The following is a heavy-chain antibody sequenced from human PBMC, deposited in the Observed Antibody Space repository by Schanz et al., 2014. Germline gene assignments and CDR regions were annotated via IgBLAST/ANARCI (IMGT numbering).Heavy chain of an antibody. CDR2: ISGSGGST. Sequence: EVQLLESGGGLVQPGGSLRLSCAASGFTFSSYAMSWVRQAPGKGLEWVSAISGSGGSTYYADSVKGRFTMSRDNAKNSVFLQMNSLRAEDTAVYYCVSVYDSSGYVSFNYWGQGTLGTVSS. V-gene: IGHV3-23*01. CDR3: VSVYDSSGYVSFNY. J-gene: IGHJ4*02. D-gene: IGHD3-22*01. CDR1: GFTFSSYA.